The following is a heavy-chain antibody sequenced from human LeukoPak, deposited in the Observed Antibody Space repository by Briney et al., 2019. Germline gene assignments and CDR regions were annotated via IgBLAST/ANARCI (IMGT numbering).Heavy chain of an antibody. CDR2: INHSGST. Sequence: SETLSLTCAVYGGSFSGYYWSWIRPPPGKGLELIGEINHSGSTNYNPSLKSRVTISVDTSKNQFSLKLSSVTAADTAVYYCATYDSSGYYRYFDYWGQGTLVTVSS. CDR3: ATYDSSGYYRYFDY. D-gene: IGHD3-22*01. J-gene: IGHJ4*02. CDR1: GGSFSGYY. V-gene: IGHV4-34*01.